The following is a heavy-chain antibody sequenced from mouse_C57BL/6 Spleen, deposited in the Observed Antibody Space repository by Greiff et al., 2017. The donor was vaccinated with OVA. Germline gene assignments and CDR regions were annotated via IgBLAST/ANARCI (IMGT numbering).Heavy chain of an antibody. J-gene: IGHJ2*01. Sequence: QVQLQQPGAELAKPGASVKMSCKASGYTFTSYWITWVKQRPGQGLEWIGDIYPGSGSTNYNEKFKGKATFTADTSSNTAYMQLSSLTTEDSAIYYCARTYGSRGYWGQGTTLTVSS. D-gene: IGHD1-1*01. CDR2: IYPGSGST. CDR1: GYTFTSYW. CDR3: ARTYGSRGY. V-gene: IGHV1-55*01.